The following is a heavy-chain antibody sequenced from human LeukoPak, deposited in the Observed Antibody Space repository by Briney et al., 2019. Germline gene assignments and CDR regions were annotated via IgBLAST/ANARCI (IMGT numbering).Heavy chain of an antibody. CDR3: ARGPAHSSSWYGGSVYYFDY. D-gene: IGHD6-13*01. Sequence: PGGSLRLSCAASGFTVCSTYMIGVRQAPGKGLEWVSVIYSGGSTYYADSVKGRFTISRDNSKNTLYLQMNSLRAEDTAVYYCARGPAHSSSWYGGSVYYFDYWGQGTLVTVSS. CDR1: GFTVCSTY. CDR2: IYSGGST. J-gene: IGHJ4*02. V-gene: IGHV3-66*01.